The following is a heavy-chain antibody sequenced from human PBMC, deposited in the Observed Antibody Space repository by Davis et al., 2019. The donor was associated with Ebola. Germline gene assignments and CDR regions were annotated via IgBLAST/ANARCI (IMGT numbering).Heavy chain of an antibody. CDR1: GGSVSSGGYY. CDR3: ARDIYDFWSGYTDDAFDI. Sequence: PSETLSLTCTVSGGSVSSGGYYWSWIRQPPGKGLEWIGYIYYSGSTNYNPSLKSRVTISVDTSKNQFSLKLSSVTAADTAVYYCARDIYDFWSGYTDDAFDIWGQGTMVTVSS. D-gene: IGHD3-3*01. CDR2: IYYSGST. V-gene: IGHV4-61*08. J-gene: IGHJ3*02.